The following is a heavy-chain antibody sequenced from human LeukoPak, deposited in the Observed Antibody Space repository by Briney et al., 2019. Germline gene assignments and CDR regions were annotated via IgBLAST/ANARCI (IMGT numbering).Heavy chain of an antibody. V-gene: IGHV1-69*05. CDR2: IIPIFGTA. D-gene: IGHD5-12*01. CDR3: ARAKSFSSSVDIVATSLPDY. J-gene: IGHJ4*02. Sequence: GASVKVSCKASGGTFISYAISWVRQAPGQGLEWLGGIIPIFGTANYAQKFQGRGTITTDESTSTAYMELSSLRSEDTAVYYCARAKSFSSSVDIVATSLPDYWGQGTLVTVSS. CDR1: GGTFISYA.